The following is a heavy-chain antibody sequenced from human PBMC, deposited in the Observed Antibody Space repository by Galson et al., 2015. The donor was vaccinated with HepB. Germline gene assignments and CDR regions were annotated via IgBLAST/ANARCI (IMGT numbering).Heavy chain of an antibody. V-gene: IGHV3-11*06. Sequence: SLRLSCAASGFTLSDYYMSWIRQAPGKGLEWVSHISSSGTYTNHADSVKGRFTISRDNAKKSLYLQMNSLRAEDTAVYYCARAGIYSGRLDYWGQGTLVTVSS. D-gene: IGHD1-26*01. CDR1: GFTLSDYY. J-gene: IGHJ4*02. CDR2: ISSSGTYT. CDR3: ARAGIYSGRLDY.